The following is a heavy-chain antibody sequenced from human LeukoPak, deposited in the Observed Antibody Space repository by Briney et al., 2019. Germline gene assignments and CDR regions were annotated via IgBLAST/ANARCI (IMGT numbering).Heavy chain of an antibody. D-gene: IGHD3-16*01. CDR3: ARAPGGYAYYFDY. CDR2: IKQDGSEK. Sequence: GGSLRLSCAASGFTFSSYWMSWVRQAPGKGLECVANIKQDGSEKYYVDSVKGRFTISRDNAKNSLYLQMNSLRAEDTAVYYCARAPGGYAYYFDYWGQGTLVTVSS. CDR1: GFTFSSYW. J-gene: IGHJ4*02. V-gene: IGHV3-7*01.